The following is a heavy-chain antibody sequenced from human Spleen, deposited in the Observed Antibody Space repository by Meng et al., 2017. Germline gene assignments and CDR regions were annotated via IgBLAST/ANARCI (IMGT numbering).Heavy chain of an antibody. V-gene: IGHV1-69*05. Sequence: SVQVSCKASPGSFSRYAFSWLRQAPGQALEGMGGIVPIFGTTKYTQKSQGRVTFTTDETTSTVYMELRSLRSEDTAVYYCGVSTVTTNRFDPWGQGTLVTVSS. CDR1: PGSFSRYA. CDR3: GVSTVTTNRFDP. D-gene: IGHD4-17*01. J-gene: IGHJ5*02. CDR2: IVPIFGTT.